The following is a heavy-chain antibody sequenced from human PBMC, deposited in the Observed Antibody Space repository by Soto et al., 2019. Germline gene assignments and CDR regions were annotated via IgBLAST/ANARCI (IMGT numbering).Heavy chain of an antibody. D-gene: IGHD4-4*01. CDR1: GASITSYY. V-gene: IGHV4-59*08. CDR2: IYHSGST. J-gene: IGHJ5*02. CDR3: ARHRLNYSNYGFDWFDT. Sequence: SETLSLTCTVSGASITSYYWSWIRQPPGKGLEWIGYIYHSGSTNYNPSLKSRINISVDTSKNQFSLKLRSVTAADTAVYYCARHRLNYSNYGFDWFDTWGQRTLVTVSS.